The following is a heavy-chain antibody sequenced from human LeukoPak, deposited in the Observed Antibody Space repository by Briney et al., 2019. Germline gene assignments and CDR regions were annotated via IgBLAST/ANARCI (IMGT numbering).Heavy chain of an antibody. J-gene: IGHJ4*02. CDR1: GFTFSSYA. V-gene: IGHV3-30-3*01. D-gene: IGHD2-8*01. CDR3: ARTQMGY. Sequence: GRSLRLSCAASGFTFSSYAMRWVRQAPGKGLEWVAVISYDGSNKYYADSVKGRFTISRDNSKNTLYLQMNSLRAEDTAVYYCARTQMGYWGQGTLVTVSS. CDR2: ISYDGSNK.